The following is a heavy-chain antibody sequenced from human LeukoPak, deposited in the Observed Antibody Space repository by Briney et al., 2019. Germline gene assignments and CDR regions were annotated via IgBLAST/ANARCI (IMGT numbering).Heavy chain of an antibody. J-gene: IGHJ3*02. Sequence: GSSVNVSCKASGYTFTNYDINWVRQAAGQGLAWMGWMNPNSGNTGYAHKIHGRLTMTSNTSISPAYMEPRRLRSEDVAVYDCAGGEVPALLDAVDIWGTGTMVAVSP. CDR2: MNPNSGNT. V-gene: IGHV1-8*01. CDR1: GYTFTNYD. D-gene: IGHD1-1*01. CDR3: AGGEVPALLDAVDI.